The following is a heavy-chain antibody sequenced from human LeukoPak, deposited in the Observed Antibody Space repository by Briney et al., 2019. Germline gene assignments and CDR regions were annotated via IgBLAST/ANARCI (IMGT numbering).Heavy chain of an antibody. CDR2: IKSKTDGGTT. V-gene: IGHV3-15*01. CDR3: TTPGIVVAGTIGYYFDY. CDR1: GFTFSNAW. J-gene: IGHJ4*02. D-gene: IGHD6-19*01. Sequence: PGGSPRLSCAVSGFTFSNAWMSWVRQAPGKGLEWVGRIKSKTDGGTTDYAAPVKGRFTISRDDSKNTLYLQMNSLKTEDTAVYYCTTPGIVVAGTIGYYFDYWGQGTLVTVSS.